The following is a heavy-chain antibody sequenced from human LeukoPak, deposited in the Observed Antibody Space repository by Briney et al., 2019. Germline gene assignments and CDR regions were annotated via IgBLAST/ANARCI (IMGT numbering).Heavy chain of an antibody. CDR3: AKGAYDSIEIGYFDS. V-gene: IGHV3-23*01. D-gene: IGHD5-12*01. Sequence: SLTLPCAPSGFTSNNYAMMWVHQAPGKGLEGVSVLIGSTGTTDSADSVKARFTFTRANSKTPLFLQMSSLRAEDTTIYYGAKGAYDSIEIGYFDSCGQGTLVTVSS. CDR1: GFTSNNYA. CDR2: LIGSTGTT. J-gene: IGHJ4*02.